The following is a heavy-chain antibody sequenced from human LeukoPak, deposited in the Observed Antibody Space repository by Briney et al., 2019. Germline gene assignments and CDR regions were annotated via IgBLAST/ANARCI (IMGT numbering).Heavy chain of an antibody. J-gene: IGHJ5*02. Sequence: SETLSLTCAVSSNSINSSSSSWGWIRQPPGKGLEWIGTIYLHYSGSTSYDPSLKSRVTISVDTSRNQFSLRLSSVTAADTAVYYCARLGGGNNWFDPWGQGTLVTVSS. D-gene: IGHD3-16*01. CDR3: ARLGGGNNWFDP. V-gene: IGHV4-39*01. CDR2: IYLHYSGST. CDR1: SNSINSSSSS.